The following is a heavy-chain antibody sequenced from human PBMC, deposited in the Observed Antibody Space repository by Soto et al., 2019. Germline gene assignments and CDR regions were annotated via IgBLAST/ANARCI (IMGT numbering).Heavy chain of an antibody. CDR3: ARGITQGFDY. CDR1: GYNFNTYD. Sequence: QVQLVQSGAEVEKPGASVKVSCQASGYNFNTYDINWVRQATGKGLEWMGWMSPSTTNTAYAQKFQGRVTMTWDTSRSTAYMELNSLTSDDTAVYYCARGITQGFDYWGQGNPVTVSS. J-gene: IGHJ4*02. V-gene: IGHV1-8*02. CDR2: MSPSTTNT.